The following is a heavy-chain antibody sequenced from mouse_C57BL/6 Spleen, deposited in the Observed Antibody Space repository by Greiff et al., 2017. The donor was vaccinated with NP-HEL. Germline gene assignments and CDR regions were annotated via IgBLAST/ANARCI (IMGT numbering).Heavy chain of an antibody. D-gene: IGHD1-1*01. CDR3: ARTLTTVVARDYYAMGD. Sequence: EVQRVESGGGLVKPGGSLKLSCAASGFTFSDYGMHWVRQAPEKGLEWVAYISSGSSTIYYVDTVKGRFTISRDNAKNTLFLQMTSLRSEDTAMYYCARTLTTVVARDYYAMGDWGQGPSVTVSS. J-gene: IGHJ4*01. CDR1: GFTFSDYG. CDR2: ISSGSSTI. V-gene: IGHV5-17*01.